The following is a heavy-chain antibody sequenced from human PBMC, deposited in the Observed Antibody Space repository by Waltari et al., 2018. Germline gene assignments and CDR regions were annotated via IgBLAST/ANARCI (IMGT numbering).Heavy chain of an antibody. Sequence: VQLVQSGAEVKTPGSAGKVTCKASGGTFSRYAISGVRQAPGQGLEWMGGSIPIFGTANYAQKFQAGVTVTADESTSTAYVKLSSLTSDDTAVYYCSRVDDYGGNSEYYGMDVWVQGATVTVSS. CDR1: GGTFSRYA. D-gene: IGHD4-17*01. V-gene: IGHV1-69*01. J-gene: IGHJ6*02. CDR3: SRVDDYGGNSEYYGMDV. CDR2: SIPIFGTA.